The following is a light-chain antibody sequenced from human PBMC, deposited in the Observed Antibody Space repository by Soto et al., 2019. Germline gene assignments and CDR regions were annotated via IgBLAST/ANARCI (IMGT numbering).Light chain of an antibody. V-gene: IGKV1-5*01. CDR1: QNINTW. Sequence: DIQMTPSPSPLSASVGDTVTITCRASQNINTWLAWYQQKPGKAPKFLIYDASSLDRGVPSRFSGDGPGTEFNLTISSLQPDDVGIYYCQHYRRHSDLTFGGGTRIEIK. CDR3: QHYRRHSDLT. J-gene: IGKJ4*01. CDR2: DAS.